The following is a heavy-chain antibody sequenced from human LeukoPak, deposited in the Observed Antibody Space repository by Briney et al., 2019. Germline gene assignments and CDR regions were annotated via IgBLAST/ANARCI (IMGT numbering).Heavy chain of an antibody. CDR1: GYTFTGYY. Sequence: ASVKVSCKASGYTFTGYYMLWVRQAPGQGLEWMGWINPNSGGTNYAQKFQGRVTMTRDTSISTAYMELSRLRSDDTAVYYCAPLDGYSTAYYFDYWGQGTLVTVSS. D-gene: IGHD4-17*01. V-gene: IGHV1-2*02. J-gene: IGHJ4*02. CDR3: APLDGYSTAYYFDY. CDR2: INPNSGGT.